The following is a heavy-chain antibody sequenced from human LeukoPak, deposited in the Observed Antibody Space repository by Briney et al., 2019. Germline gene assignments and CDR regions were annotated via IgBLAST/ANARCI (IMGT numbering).Heavy chain of an antibody. CDR1: GGSFSGYY. D-gene: IGHD5-18*01. V-gene: IGHV4-34*01. CDR3: ARVGYSYGPYNWFDP. J-gene: IGHJ5*02. Sequence: PSETLSLTCAVYGGSFSGYYWSWIRQPPGKGLEWIGEINHSGSTNYNPSLKSRVTISVDTSKNQFSLKLSSVTAADTAVYYCARVGYSYGPYNWFDPWGQGTLVTVPS. CDR2: INHSGST.